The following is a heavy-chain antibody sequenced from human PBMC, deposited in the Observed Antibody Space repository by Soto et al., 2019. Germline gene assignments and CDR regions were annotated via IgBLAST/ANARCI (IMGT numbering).Heavy chain of an antibody. Sequence: QVQLVESGGGVVQPGRSLRLSCAASGFTFSSYGMHWVRQAPGKGLEWVAVIWYDGSNKYYADSVKGRFTISRDNSKNTLYLQMNSLRAEDTAVYYCARDSGSYDFDYWGQGTLVTVSS. CDR2: IWYDGSNK. D-gene: IGHD1-26*01. CDR3: ARDSGSYDFDY. V-gene: IGHV3-33*01. CDR1: GFTFSSYG. J-gene: IGHJ4*02.